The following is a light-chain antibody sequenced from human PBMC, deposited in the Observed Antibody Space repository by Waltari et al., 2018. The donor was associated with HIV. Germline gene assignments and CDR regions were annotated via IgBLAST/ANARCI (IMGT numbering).Light chain of an antibody. CDR3: AAWDDSLNGWV. Sequence: QSVLTQPPSASGTPGQRVTISCSGSSSNIGSNTVSCFQQLPGTAPKLLIYSNNRRPSGVPDRFSGSKSGTSASLAITGLQSEDEAYYYCAAWDDSLNGWVFGGGTKLTVL. J-gene: IGLJ3*02. V-gene: IGLV1-44*01. CDR2: SNN. CDR1: SSNIGSNT.